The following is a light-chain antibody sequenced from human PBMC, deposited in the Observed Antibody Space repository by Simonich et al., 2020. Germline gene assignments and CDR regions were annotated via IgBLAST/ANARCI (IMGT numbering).Light chain of an antibody. CDR3: QQYYSTSWT. Sequence: DIVMTQSPDSLAVSLGERATINCKSSPSVLYSSNNQNYLAWYQQKPGKPPKLLIYWASTRESGVPDRFSGSGSGTDFTLTISSLQAEDVAVYYCQQYYSTSWTFGQGTKVEIK. CDR2: WAS. CDR1: PSVLYSSNNQNY. J-gene: IGKJ1*01. V-gene: IGKV4-1*01.